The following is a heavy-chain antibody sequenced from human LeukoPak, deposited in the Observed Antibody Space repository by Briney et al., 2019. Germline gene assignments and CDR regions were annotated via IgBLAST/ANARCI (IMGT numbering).Heavy chain of an antibody. V-gene: IGHV4-4*07. CDR2: IYTSGST. CDR1: GGSISSYY. D-gene: IGHD6-13*01. J-gene: IGHJ3*02. CDR3: ARDIDNCIAAACAFDI. Sequence: PSETLSLTCTVSGGSISSYYWSWIRQPAGKGLEWIGRIYTSGSTNYNPSLKSRVTMSVDTSKNQFSLKLSSVTAADTAVYYCARDIDNCIAAACAFDIWGQGTMVTVSS.